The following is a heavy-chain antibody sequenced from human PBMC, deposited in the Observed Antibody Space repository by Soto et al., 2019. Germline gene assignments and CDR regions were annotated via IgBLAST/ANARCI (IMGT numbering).Heavy chain of an antibody. CDR2: IYYSGST. CDR3: ARDKHRDYYDSSGYADNY. CDR1: GGSISSGGYY. J-gene: IGHJ4*02. V-gene: IGHV4-31*03. D-gene: IGHD3-22*01. Sequence: SETLSLTCTVSGGSISSGGYYWSWIRQHPGKGLEWIGYIYYSGSTYYNPSLKSRVTISVDTSKNQFSLKLSSVTAADTAVYYCARDKHRDYYDSSGYADNYWGQGTLVTVSS.